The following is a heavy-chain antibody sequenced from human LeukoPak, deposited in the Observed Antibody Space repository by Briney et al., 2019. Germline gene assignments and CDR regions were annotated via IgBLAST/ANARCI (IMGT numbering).Heavy chain of an antibody. CDR1: GFTFSSYA. Sequence: GSLRLSCAASGFTFSSYATSWVRQAPGKGLEWVSYISSSSSTIYYADSVKGRFTISRDNVKNSLYLQMNSLRAEDTAVYYCARDGGYYDSSGYYAGAFDIWGQGTMVTVSS. CDR2: ISSSSSTI. J-gene: IGHJ3*02. CDR3: ARDGGYYDSSGYYAGAFDI. V-gene: IGHV3-48*04. D-gene: IGHD3-22*01.